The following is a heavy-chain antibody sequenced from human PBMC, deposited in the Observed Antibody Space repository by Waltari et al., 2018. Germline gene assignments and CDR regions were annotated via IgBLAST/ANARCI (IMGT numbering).Heavy chain of an antibody. Sequence: QVQLVQSGAEVKKPGSSVKVSCKASGGTFSSYAISGVRPAPGQGLEWMGGIIPIFGTANYAQKFQGRVTITADESTSTAYMELSSLRSEDTTVYYCARGSNVVVPAASYNWFDPWGQGTLVTVSS. J-gene: IGHJ5*02. V-gene: IGHV1-69*01. D-gene: IGHD2-2*01. CDR1: GGTFSSYA. CDR2: IIPIFGTA. CDR3: ARGSNVVVPAASYNWFDP.